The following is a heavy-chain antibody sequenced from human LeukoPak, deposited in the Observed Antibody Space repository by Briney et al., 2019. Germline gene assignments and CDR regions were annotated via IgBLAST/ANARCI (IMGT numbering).Heavy chain of an antibody. CDR2: INHSGYT. J-gene: IGHJ4*02. Sequence: SSETLSLTCAVYGESFSGYYWSWIRQPPGKGLEWIGEINHSGYTNYNPSLKSRVTILVDTSKKHFSLNLSSVTAADTAVYYCARLYKWNYGFDYWGQGTLVAVSS. CDR1: GESFSGYY. D-gene: IGHD1-7*01. CDR3: ARLYKWNYGFDY. V-gene: IGHV4-34*01.